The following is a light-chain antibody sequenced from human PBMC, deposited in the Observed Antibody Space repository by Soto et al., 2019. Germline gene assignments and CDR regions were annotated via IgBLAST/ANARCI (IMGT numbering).Light chain of an antibody. CDR1: QSVSNNY. CDR3: QQYGSSGT. CDR2: GAS. Sequence: EIVLSQSPRTVSLTPGERAPLSCRASQSVSNNYLAWYQQKPGQAPRLLIYGASNRATGIPDRFSGSGSGTDFTLTISRLEPEDFAVYYCQQYGSSGTFGQGAKVDI. J-gene: IGKJ1*01. V-gene: IGKV3-20*01.